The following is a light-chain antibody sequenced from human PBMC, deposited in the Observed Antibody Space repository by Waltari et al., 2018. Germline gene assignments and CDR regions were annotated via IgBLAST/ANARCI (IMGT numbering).Light chain of an antibody. CDR2: DGS. CDR1: SSDVGGYNH. Sequence: QSALTQPRSVSGSPGKPVTLSCTRTSSDVGGYNHASGYQQTPAKAPNLMIYDGSNRPSGVPDRFSGSQSGNTASLTISGGQAEDEADYYCCSYAGSYSPWVFGGGTKLTVL. V-gene: IGLV2-11*02. J-gene: IGLJ3*02. CDR3: CSYAGSYSPWV.